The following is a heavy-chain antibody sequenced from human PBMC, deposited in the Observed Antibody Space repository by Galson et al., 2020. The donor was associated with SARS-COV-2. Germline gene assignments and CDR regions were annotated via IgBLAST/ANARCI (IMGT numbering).Heavy chain of an antibody. CDR2: IDWDDDK. CDR1: GFSLSTSGMC. D-gene: IGHD6-19*01. V-gene: IGHV2-70*11. Sequence: SDPTLVKPTQTLTLTCTFSGFSLSTSGMCVSWIRQPPGKALEWLARIDWDDDKYYSTSLKTRLTISKETSKNQVVLTMTNMDPVDTATYYCARSHIAVAGTSNDCWGQGTLVTVSS. J-gene: IGHJ4*02. CDR3: ARSHIAVAGTSNDC.